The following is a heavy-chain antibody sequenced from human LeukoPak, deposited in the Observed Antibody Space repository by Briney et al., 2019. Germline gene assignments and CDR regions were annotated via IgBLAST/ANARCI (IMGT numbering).Heavy chain of an antibody. V-gene: IGHV5-51*01. J-gene: IGHJ4*02. CDR1: GYSFTSYW. D-gene: IGHD6-13*01. Sequence: GESLKISCKGSGYSFTSYWIGWVRQMPGKGLERMGIIYPGDSDTRYSPSFQGQVTISADKSISTAYLQWSSLKASDTAMYYCARPRSSSWYDFDYWGQGTLVTVSS. CDR2: IYPGDSDT. CDR3: ARPRSSSWYDFDY.